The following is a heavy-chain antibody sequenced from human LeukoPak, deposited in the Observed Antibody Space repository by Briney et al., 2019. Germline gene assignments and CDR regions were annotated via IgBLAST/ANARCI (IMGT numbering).Heavy chain of an antibody. J-gene: IGHJ4*02. CDR3: AKDIAAVGSYYFDY. V-gene: IGHV3-9*01. CDR2: ISWNSGSI. Sequence: GGSLRLSCAASGFTFDDYAMHWVRQAPGKGLEWVSGISWNSGSIGYADSVKGRFTISRDNAKNSLYLQMNSLRAEDTALYYCAKDIAAVGSYYFDYWGQGTLVTVSS. D-gene: IGHD6-13*01. CDR1: GFTFDDYA.